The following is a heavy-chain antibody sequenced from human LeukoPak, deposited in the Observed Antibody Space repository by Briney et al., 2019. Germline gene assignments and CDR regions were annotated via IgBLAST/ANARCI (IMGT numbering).Heavy chain of an antibody. Sequence: WGSLRLSCAASGFTFSSYAMSWVRQAPGKGLEWVSAISGSGGSTYYADSVKGRFTISRDNSKNTLYLQMNSLRAEDTAVYYCAKNRDYYTTHDYWGQGTLVTVSS. CDR1: GFTFSSYA. V-gene: IGHV3-23*01. CDR2: ISGSGGST. D-gene: IGHD3-22*01. CDR3: AKNRDYYTTHDY. J-gene: IGHJ4*02.